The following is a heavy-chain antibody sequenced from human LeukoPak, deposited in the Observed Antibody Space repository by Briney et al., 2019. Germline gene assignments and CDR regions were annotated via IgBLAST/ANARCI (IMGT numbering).Heavy chain of an antibody. CDR1: GFTFSTYG. Sequence: GGSLRLSCAASGFTFSTYGMHWVRQTPGKGLEWVAVISYDGSNKYYTDPVKGRFTISRDNSKNTLYLQMNSLRAEDTAVYYCARAILSPNYDYVWGSSDAFDIWGQGTMVTVSS. CDR2: ISYDGSNK. CDR3: ARAILSPNYDYVWGSSDAFDI. V-gene: IGHV3-30*03. D-gene: IGHD3-16*01. J-gene: IGHJ3*02.